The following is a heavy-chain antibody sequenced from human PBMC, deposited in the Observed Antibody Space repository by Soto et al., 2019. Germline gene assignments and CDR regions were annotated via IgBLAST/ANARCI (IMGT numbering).Heavy chain of an antibody. CDR3: ARVSGSYYYGMDV. CDR2: IYYSGST. D-gene: IGHD2-15*01. Sequence: SETLSLTCTVSGGSISSGGYYWSWIRQHPGKGLEWIGYIYYSGSTYYNPSLKSRVTISVDTSKNQFSLKLSSVTAADTAVYYCARVSGSYYYGMDVWGQGTTVTVSS. J-gene: IGHJ6*02. V-gene: IGHV4-31*03. CDR1: GGSISSGGYY.